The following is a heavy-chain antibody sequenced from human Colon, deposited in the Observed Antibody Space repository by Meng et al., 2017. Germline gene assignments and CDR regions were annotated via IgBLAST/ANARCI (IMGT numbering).Heavy chain of an antibody. D-gene: IGHD1-1*01. Sequence: EVQLVESGGGIVKPGESLRVSGEASGFTFSLYAINWVRQAPGEGLEWVASITSSSNYIHYSDSVKGRFTVSRDNARNSSYLQMDSLRAEDTAVYYCARVGTARPFDYWGQGTLVTVSS. CDR2: ITSSSNYI. CDR3: ARVGTARPFDY. CDR1: GFTFSLYA. J-gene: IGHJ4*02. V-gene: IGHV3-21*01.